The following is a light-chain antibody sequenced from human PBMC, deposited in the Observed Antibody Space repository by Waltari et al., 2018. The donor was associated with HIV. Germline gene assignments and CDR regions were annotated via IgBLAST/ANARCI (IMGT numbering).Light chain of an antibody. CDR3: QQYNNWPRT. J-gene: IGKJ1*01. CDR2: SAS. Sequence: EVVMTQSPATLSLSPGERATLSCRASRNIITNLAWYQQKVGQTPRLLIYSASTRAPGIPARFSGSGSGTEFTLTSSSLQSEDFAVYYCQQYNNWPRTFGQGTKVEIK. V-gene: IGKV3-15*01. CDR1: RNIITN.